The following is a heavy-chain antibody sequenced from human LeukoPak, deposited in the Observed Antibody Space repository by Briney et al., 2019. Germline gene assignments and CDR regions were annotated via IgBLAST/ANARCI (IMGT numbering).Heavy chain of an antibody. CDR3: SRESGPFCPFGY. D-gene: IGHD1-26*01. CDR2: ISLAGQT. Sequence: ASATLSLTCGVSGGSISGTNWWSWVRQPPGQGLEWIGEISLAGQTTYNPSLNGRVTMSLDKSSNQLSLHLTSVTAADTATYFCSRESGPFCPFGYWGQGTLVIVSS. J-gene: IGHJ4*02. V-gene: IGHV4-4*02. CDR1: GGSISGTNW.